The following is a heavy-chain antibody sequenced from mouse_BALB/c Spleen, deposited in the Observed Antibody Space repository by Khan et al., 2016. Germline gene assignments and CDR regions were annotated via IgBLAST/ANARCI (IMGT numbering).Heavy chain of an antibody. J-gene: IGHJ1*01. CDR1: GYTFTNYG. Sequence: QIQLVQSGPELKKPGETVKISCKASGYTFTNYGMNWVKQAPGKGLKWMGWINTYTGEPTYADDFKGRFAFSLETSASTAYLQINNLKNEDTATYFCARGDHYGSSYWYFDVWGAGTTVTVSS. CDR2: INTYTGEP. CDR3: ARGDHYGSSYWYFDV. V-gene: IGHV9-3-1*01. D-gene: IGHD1-1*01.